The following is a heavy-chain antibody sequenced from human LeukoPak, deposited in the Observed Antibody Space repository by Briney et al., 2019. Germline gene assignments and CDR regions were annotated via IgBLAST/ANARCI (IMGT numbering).Heavy chain of an antibody. Sequence: SETLSLTCTIFGGSINSSNWWNWVRQSPGKGLEWIGEIFRSGETNYNSSLESRLTISVDRTKNQFSLRLNSVTAADTAVYYCARGRHGDFGNWFDPWGQGTPVIVSS. CDR1: GGSINSSNW. CDR2: IFRSGET. J-gene: IGHJ5*02. D-gene: IGHD4-17*01. V-gene: IGHV4-4*02. CDR3: ARGRHGDFGNWFDP.